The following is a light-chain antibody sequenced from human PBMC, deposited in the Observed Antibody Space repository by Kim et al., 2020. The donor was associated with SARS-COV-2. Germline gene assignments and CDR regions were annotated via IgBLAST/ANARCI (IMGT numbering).Light chain of an antibody. Sequence: DIQMTQSPSTLSASVGDRVTITCRASQSISSWLAWYQQKAGKAPKLMIYKASSLESGVPSRFSGSGSGTEFTLTISSLQPDDFATYYCQQYSSYPLTFGGGTKVDIK. J-gene: IGKJ4*01. V-gene: IGKV1-5*03. CDR3: QQYSSYPLT. CDR2: KAS. CDR1: QSISSW.